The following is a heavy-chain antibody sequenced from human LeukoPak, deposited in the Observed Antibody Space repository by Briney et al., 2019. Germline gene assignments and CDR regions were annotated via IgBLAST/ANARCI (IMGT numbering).Heavy chain of an antibody. CDR3: ARGGGSYHVDY. Sequence: GASVKVSCKASGYTFSAYTIHWVRQVPGQGLEWMGWINPNSGGTKYSEKLQGRVTMSRDTSISTAYMELSRLTSDDTAMYYCARGGGSYHVDYWGQGTLVTVSS. V-gene: IGHV1-2*02. D-gene: IGHD3-10*01. CDR2: INPNSGGT. CDR1: GYTFSAYT. J-gene: IGHJ4*02.